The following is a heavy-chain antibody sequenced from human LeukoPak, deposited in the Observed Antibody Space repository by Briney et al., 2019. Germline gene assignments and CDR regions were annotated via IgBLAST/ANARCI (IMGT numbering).Heavy chain of an antibody. D-gene: IGHD3-3*01. V-gene: IGHV1-18*01. CDR1: GYTFTSYG. CDR3: ARLPMHDFWSGYYPANNWFDP. CDR2: ISAYNGNT. J-gene: IGHJ5*02. Sequence: GASVKVSCKASGYTFTSYGISWVRQAPGQGLEWMGWISAYNGNTNYAQKLQGRVTMTTDTSTSTAYMELRSLRSDDTAVYYCARLPMHDFWSGYYPANNWFDPWGQGTLVTVSS.